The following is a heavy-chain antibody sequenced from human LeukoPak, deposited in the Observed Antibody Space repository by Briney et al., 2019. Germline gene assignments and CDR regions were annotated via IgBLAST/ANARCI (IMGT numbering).Heavy chain of an antibody. J-gene: IGHJ3*02. V-gene: IGHV1-2*02. CDR1: GYTFTGYY. CDR2: INPNSGGT. Sequence: GASVKVSCKASGYTFTGYYMHWVRQAPGQGLEWMGWINPNSGGTNYAQKFQGRVTMTRDTSISTAYMELSRLRSDDTAVYYCAREMDSGSHPSVGRDAFDIWGQGTMVTVSS. CDR3: AREMDSGSHPSVGRDAFDI. D-gene: IGHD1-26*01.